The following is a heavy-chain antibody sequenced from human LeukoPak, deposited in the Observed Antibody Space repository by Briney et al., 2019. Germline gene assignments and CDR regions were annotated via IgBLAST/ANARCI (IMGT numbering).Heavy chain of an antibody. CDR1: GGSISSGGYY. D-gene: IGHD3-22*01. CDR3: ARMIGDDAFDI. V-gene: IGHV4-39*01. Sequence: SQTLSLTCTVSGGSISSGGYYWDWIRQPPGKGLEWIGTIYYSGTTYYNPSLKSRVTISVDTSRNQFSLKLSSVTATDTAVYYCARMIGDDAFDIWGQGTMVTVSS. CDR2: IYYSGTT. J-gene: IGHJ3*02.